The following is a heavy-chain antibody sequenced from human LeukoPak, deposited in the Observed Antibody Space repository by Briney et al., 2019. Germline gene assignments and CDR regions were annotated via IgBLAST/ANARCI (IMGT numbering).Heavy chain of an antibody. CDR1: GYTFTGYY. CDR3: ARVSFLVVTHKAFDY. V-gene: IGHV1-2*06. J-gene: IGHJ4*02. Sequence: GASVKVSCKASGYTFTGYYMHWVRQAPGEGREWMGRINPNSGGTNYAQKFPGTVTMTRDTSISTAYMELSTLRSDDTAVYYCARVSFLVVTHKAFDYWGQGTLVTVSS. D-gene: IGHD3-22*01. CDR2: INPNSGGT.